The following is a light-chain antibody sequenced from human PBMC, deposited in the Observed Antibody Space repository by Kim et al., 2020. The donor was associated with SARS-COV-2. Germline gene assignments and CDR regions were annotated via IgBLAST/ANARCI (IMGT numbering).Light chain of an antibody. V-gene: IGLV3-19*01. Sequence: VALGQPVSITCQEDSLRSYYAPWYQQKPGRAPIVVIYGKTNRPSGIPDRFSGSSSGNTASLTITGTQAGDEADYYCNSRDSNDNVVFGGGTQLTVL. J-gene: IGLJ2*01. CDR3: NSRDSNDNVV. CDR1: SLRSYY. CDR2: GKT.